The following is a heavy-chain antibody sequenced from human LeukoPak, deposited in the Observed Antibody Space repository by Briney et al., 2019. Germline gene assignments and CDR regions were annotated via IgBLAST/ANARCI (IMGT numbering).Heavy chain of an antibody. V-gene: IGHV3-43*01. Sequence: GGSLRLSCAASGFTFDDYTMHWVRQPPGKGLEWISLISWDGGTTYYADSVRGRFTISRDNSKNSLFLRMNSLRPEDTALYYYARDRTAEAGNDYYMGVWGKGTTVIVSS. CDR3: ARDRTAEAGNDYYMGV. CDR2: ISWDGGTT. J-gene: IGHJ6*03. CDR1: GFTFDDYT. D-gene: IGHD6-13*01.